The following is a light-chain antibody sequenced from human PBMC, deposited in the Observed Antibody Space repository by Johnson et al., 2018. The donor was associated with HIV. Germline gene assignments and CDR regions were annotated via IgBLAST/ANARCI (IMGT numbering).Light chain of an antibody. V-gene: IGLV1-51*02. Sequence: QPVLTQPPSVSAAPGQKVTVSCSGSSSNIENNFVSWYQQLPGTAPKLLIYEDNKRPSGIPDRFSGSKSGATATLGITGLQTGDEADNYCGIWDASLSPLYVVGSGTTITVL. CDR3: GIWDASLSPLYV. J-gene: IGLJ1*01. CDR2: EDN. CDR1: SSNIENNF.